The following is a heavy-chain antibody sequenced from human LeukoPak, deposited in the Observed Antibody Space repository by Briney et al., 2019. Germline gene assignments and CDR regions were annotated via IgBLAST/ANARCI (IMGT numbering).Heavy chain of an antibody. CDR2: INHSGST. J-gene: IGHJ4*02. CDR3: ARGTMTTVTYYFDY. D-gene: IGHD4-17*01. CDR1: GGSFSGYY. V-gene: IGHV4-34*01. Sequence: SETLSLTCAVYGGSFSGYYWSWIRQPPGKGLEWIGEINHSGSTNYNPSLKSRVTISVDTSKDQFSLKLSSVTAADTAVYYCARGTMTTVTYYFDYWGQGTLVTVSS.